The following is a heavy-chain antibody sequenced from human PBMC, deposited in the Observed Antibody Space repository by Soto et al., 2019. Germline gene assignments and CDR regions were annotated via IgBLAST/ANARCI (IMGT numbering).Heavy chain of an antibody. V-gene: IGHV2-26*02. D-gene: IGHD5-12*01. CDR2: IFSNDET. CDR3: ARISRYGYDFDY. J-gene: IGHJ4*02. CDR1: GFSLSRADVG. Sequence: QVTLKESGPVLVNPTETLTLTCTVSGFSLSRADVGVSWIRQPPGKALEWLAHIFSNDETVYSAPLKSRLTIIKDTSKSQVVLIMTNMDPVDTATYYCARISRYGYDFDYWGQGTLVTVSS.